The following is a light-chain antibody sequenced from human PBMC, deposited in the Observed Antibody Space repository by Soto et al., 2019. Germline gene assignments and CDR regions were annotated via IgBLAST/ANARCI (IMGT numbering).Light chain of an antibody. CDR3: QQYDSTPWT. V-gene: IGKV4-1*01. J-gene: IGKJ1*01. CDR1: QSVLYSSDNRNY. Sequence: DIVMTQSPDSLAVSLGERATINCKSSQSVLYSSDNRNYLTWYQQKPGQPPKLLIYWASTRESGVPDRFSGSGSGTDFTLTISSLLAEDVAVYYCQQYDSTPWTFGQGTKVDIK. CDR2: WAS.